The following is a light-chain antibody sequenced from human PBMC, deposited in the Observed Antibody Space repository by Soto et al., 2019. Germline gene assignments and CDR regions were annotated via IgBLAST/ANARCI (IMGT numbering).Light chain of an antibody. CDR1: QSVSSSY. CDR3: QQYCSSPLWT. V-gene: IGKV3-20*01. J-gene: IGKJ1*01. Sequence: EIVLTQSPGTLSLSPGERATLSCRASQSVSSSYLAWYQQKPGQAPRLLIYGASSRATGIPDRFSGSGSGTDFTLTISRLEPEYFAVYYCQQYCSSPLWTFGQGTKVEIK. CDR2: GAS.